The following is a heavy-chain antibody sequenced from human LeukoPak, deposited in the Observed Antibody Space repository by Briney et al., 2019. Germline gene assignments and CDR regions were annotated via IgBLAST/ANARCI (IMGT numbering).Heavy chain of an antibody. D-gene: IGHD3-10*01. CDR3: ARFSQGIHDF. CDR2: IHYSGTP. CDR1: GGSISSGGYY. Sequence: SETLSLTCAVSGGSISSGGYYWSWIRQHPGNGLEWIAYIHYSGTPSYNPSLRSRVTISVDTSKNQFSLKLSSVTAADTAVYYCARFSQGIHDFWGQGTLVTVSS. V-gene: IGHV4-31*11. J-gene: IGHJ4*02.